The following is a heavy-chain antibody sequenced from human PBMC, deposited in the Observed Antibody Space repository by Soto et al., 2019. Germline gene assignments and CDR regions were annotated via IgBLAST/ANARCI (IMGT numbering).Heavy chain of an antibody. J-gene: IGHJ6*02. Sequence: SETLSLTCTVSGGSISNFYWSWIRQPPGKGLEWIGYIYYSGSTNYNPSLKSRVTISVDTSKNQFSLKLSSVTAADTAVYYCARESVAAAGLYYYYYGMDVWGQGTTVTVSS. D-gene: IGHD6-13*01. CDR3: ARESVAAAGLYYYYYGMDV. CDR1: GGSISNFY. CDR2: IYYSGST. V-gene: IGHV4-59*01.